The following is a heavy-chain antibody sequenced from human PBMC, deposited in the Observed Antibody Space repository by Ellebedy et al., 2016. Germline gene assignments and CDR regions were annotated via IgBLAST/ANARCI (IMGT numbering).Heavy chain of an antibody. D-gene: IGHD2-15*01. J-gene: IGHJ6*03. V-gene: IGHV1-8*01. CDR1: GYTFTSYD. CDR3: ARVLVVVAATHYWYYYMDV. Sequence: APVKVSCKASGYTFTSYDINWVRQATGQGLEWMGWMNPNSGNTGYAQKFQGRVTMTRNTSISTAYMELSSLRSEDTAVYYCARVLVVVAATHYWYYYMDVWGKGTTVTVSS. CDR2: MNPNSGNT.